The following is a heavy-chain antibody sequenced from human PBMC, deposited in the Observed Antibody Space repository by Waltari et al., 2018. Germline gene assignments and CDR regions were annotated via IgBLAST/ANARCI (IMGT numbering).Heavy chain of an antibody. Sequence: EVQLVESGGGLVQPGGSLRLLCAASGFTFRNYEMNWVRQAQGKGVEWVSEMSSGAATRFYAESVKGRFTISRDNAKNSVYLQMNSLRADDTAIYYCARGEGGANEYWGQGTLVTVSS. CDR3: ARGEGGANEY. CDR2: MSSGAATR. V-gene: IGHV3-48*03. J-gene: IGHJ4*02. CDR1: GFTFRNYE. D-gene: IGHD1-26*01.